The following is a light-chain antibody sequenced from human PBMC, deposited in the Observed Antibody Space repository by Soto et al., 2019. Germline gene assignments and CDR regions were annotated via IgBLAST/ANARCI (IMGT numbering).Light chain of an antibody. CDR2: GNS. Sequence: QSVLTQPPSVSGAPGQSVTISCTGSNSNTGAGYDVHWYQQVPGTAPKFLIYGNSNRLSGVPDRFSGSKSGTSASLAITGLQAEDEADYYCQSYDRSLSGYVFGRGTKLTVL. J-gene: IGLJ1*01. CDR1: NSNTGAGYD. CDR3: QSYDRSLSGYV. V-gene: IGLV1-40*01.